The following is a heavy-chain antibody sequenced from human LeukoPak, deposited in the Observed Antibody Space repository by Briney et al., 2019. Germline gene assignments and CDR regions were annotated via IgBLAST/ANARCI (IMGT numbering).Heavy chain of an antibody. V-gene: IGHV4-39*01. Sequence: SETLSLTRTVSGGSINSGSSYWGWIRQPPGKGLEWIGTIYYTGTTYYNPSLKSRVTISVDTSKNQFSLKLSSVTAADTAVYYCARHPADYNNYRWFHPWGQGTLVTVSS. CDR3: ARHPADYNNYRWFHP. J-gene: IGHJ5*02. CDR2: IYYTGTT. D-gene: IGHD4-11*01. CDR1: GGSINSGSSY.